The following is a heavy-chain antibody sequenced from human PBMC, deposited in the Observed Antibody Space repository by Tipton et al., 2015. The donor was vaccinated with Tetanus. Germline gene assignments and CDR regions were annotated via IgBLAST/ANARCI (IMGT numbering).Heavy chain of an antibody. Sequence: TLSLTCTVSGGSVRRTNSYWSWLRQPPGKGLEWIGDIYYRGTTTYNPSLKSRVTMSVDTSKNQFSLRLNSVTGADTAIYYCVRSSPIRVPDKWGVAWFAPWGQAVLFTVSS. CDR3: VRSSPIRVPDKWGVAWFAP. V-gene: IGHV4-61*01. J-gene: IGHJ5*02. D-gene: IGHD7-27*01. CDR2: IYYRGTT. CDR1: GGSVRRTNSY.